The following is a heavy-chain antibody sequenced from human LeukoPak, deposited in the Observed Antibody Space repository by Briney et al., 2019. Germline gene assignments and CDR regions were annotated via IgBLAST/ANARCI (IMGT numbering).Heavy chain of an antibody. D-gene: IGHD4-11*01. CDR3: ARRDSNYVGGYYYYYGMDV. CDR2: IYYSGST. V-gene: IGHV4-31*03. Sequence: PSETLSLTCTVSGGSISSGGYYWSWTRQHPGKGLEWIGYIYYSGSTYYNPSLKSRVTISVDTSKNQFSLKLSSVTAADTAVYYCARRDSNYVGGYYYYYGMDVWGQGTTVTVSS. J-gene: IGHJ6*02. CDR1: GGSISSGGYY.